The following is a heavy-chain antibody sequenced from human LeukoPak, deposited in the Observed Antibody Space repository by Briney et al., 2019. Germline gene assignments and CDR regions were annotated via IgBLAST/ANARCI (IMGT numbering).Heavy chain of an antibody. CDR2: IVGDGSKA. J-gene: IGHJ4*02. V-gene: IGHV3-33*05. D-gene: IGHD7-27*01. CDR1: GFTFITYG. CDR3: ARDSITGDNSLDF. Sequence: GRSLRLSCAASGFTFITYGMQWVRQAPGKGLEWVAVIVGDGSKAHCADSVRGRFTVSRDNSKNTLYLQMNSLRAEDTAVYYCARDSITGDNSLDFWGRGTLVTVSS.